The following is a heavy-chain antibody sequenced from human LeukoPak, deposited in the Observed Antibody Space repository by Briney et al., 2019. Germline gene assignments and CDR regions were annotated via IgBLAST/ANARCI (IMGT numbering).Heavy chain of an antibody. CDR3: VKDIMGSTDYYYGLDV. Sequence: GGSLRLSCSASGFSFSNYDMHCVPQAPGKGLEYVSAISSNGGSTYYADSVKGRLTISRDNSKNTLYLHMSSLRPEDTAVYFCVKDIMGSTDYYYGLDVWGQGTTVTVSS. D-gene: IGHD3-10*01. J-gene: IGHJ6*02. V-gene: IGHV3-64D*09. CDR1: GFSFSNYD. CDR2: ISSNGGST.